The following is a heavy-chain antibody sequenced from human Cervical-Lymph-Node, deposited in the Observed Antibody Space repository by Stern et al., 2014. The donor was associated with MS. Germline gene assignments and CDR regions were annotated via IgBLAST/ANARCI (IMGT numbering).Heavy chain of an antibody. J-gene: IGHJ3*02. CDR1: GGSISSGSYY. Sequence: VQLVESGPGLVKPSQTLSLTCTVSGGSISSGSYYWTWIRQPAGKGLEWIGRIYTSGSTNYSPSLKSRVSISIDKSKKHFSLNLSSVTAADTAIYYCARGSALAFDIWGQGTMVTVSS. V-gene: IGHV4-61*02. CDR2: IYTSGST. D-gene: IGHD3-10*01. CDR3: ARGSALAFDI.